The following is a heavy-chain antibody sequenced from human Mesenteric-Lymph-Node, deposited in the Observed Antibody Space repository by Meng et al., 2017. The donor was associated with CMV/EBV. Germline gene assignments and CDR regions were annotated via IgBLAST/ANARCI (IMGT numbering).Heavy chain of an antibody. D-gene: IGHD1-20*01. V-gene: IGHV3-7*03. CDR1: GFTFSSYA. Sequence: GESLKISCAASGFTFSSYAMSWVRQAPGKGLEWVANIKQDGSEKYYVDSVKGRFTISRDNAKNSLYLQMNSLRAEDMALYYCAKDLMRYNWNDNAFDIWGQGTMVTVSS. J-gene: IGHJ3*02. CDR3: AKDLMRYNWNDNAFDI. CDR2: IKQDGSEK.